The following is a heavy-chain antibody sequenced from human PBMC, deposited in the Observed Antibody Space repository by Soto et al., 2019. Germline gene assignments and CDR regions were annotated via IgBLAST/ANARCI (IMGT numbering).Heavy chain of an antibody. CDR2: IVVGNGNT. CDR3: ARDLGGWPDY. CDR1: GFTFSSSG. J-gene: IGHJ4*02. D-gene: IGHD6-19*01. Sequence: SVKVSCKASGFTFSSSGIHWVRQARGQRLEWIGWIVVGNGNTNYAQKFQGRVTITRDVSTNTAYMELSSLRSEDTAVYYCARDLGGWPDYWGQGTLVTVSS. V-gene: IGHV1-58*02.